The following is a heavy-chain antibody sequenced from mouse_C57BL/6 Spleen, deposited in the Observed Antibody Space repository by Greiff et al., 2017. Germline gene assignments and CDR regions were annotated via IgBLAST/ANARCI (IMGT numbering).Heavy chain of an antibody. CDR1: GYAFSSSW. CDR2: IYPGDGDT. V-gene: IGHV1-82*01. Sequence: QVQLQQSGPELVKPGASVKISCKASGYAFSSSWMNWVKQRPGKGLEWIGRIYPGDGDTNYNGKFKGKATLTADKSSSTAYMQLSSLTSEDSAVYFCAKRGYYYGSSPSYWYFDVWGTGTTVTVSS. J-gene: IGHJ1*03. CDR3: AKRGYYYGSSPSYWYFDV. D-gene: IGHD1-1*01.